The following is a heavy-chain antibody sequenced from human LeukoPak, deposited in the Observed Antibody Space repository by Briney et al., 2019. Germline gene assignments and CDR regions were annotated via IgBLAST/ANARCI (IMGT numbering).Heavy chain of an antibody. Sequence: SGGSLRLSCAASAFTFSNYGMHWVRQAPGKGLEWVAFIRYDGTNKYYADSVKGRFTISRDNSKNTLYLQMNSLRAEDTAVYYCARDLKRRVYYDSSGSDDAFDIWGQGTMVTVSS. CDR1: AFTFSNYG. CDR3: ARDLKRRVYYDSSGSDDAFDI. CDR2: IRYDGTNK. D-gene: IGHD3-22*01. V-gene: IGHV3-30*02. J-gene: IGHJ3*02.